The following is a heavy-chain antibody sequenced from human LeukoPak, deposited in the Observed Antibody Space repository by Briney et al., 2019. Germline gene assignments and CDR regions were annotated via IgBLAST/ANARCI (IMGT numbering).Heavy chain of an antibody. J-gene: IGHJ4*02. CDR3: ARDDAGYCSSTSCAGGGY. Sequence: SQTLSLTCTVSGGSISSGDYYWSWIRQPPGKGLEWIGYIYYSGSTYYNPSLKSRVTISVDTSKNQFSLKLSSVTAADTAVYYCARDDAGYCSSTSCAGGGYWGQGTLVTVSS. CDR1: GGSISSGDYY. CDR2: IYYSGST. V-gene: IGHV4-30-4*08. D-gene: IGHD2-2*01.